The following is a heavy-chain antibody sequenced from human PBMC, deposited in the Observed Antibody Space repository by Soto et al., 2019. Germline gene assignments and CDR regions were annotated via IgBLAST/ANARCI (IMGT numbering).Heavy chain of an antibody. J-gene: IGHJ6*02. D-gene: IGHD6-6*01. CDR2: IGTAGDP. V-gene: IGHV3-13*05. Sequence: SGGSLRLSCVASGFSCSSSYMHWVRHATGRGLEWVSAIGTAGDPYNPGSVKGRYTISRENAKNSLYLQMNSLRAGDTTVYYCARAGMYSSSPPFPDGMDVWGQGTTVTVSS. CDR3: ARAGMYSSSPPFPDGMDV. CDR1: GFSCSSSY.